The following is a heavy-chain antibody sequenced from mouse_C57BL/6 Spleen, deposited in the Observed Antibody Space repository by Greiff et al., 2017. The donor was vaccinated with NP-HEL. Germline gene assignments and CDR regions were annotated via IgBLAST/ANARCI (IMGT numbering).Heavy chain of an antibody. D-gene: IGHD4-1*01. CDR1: GYAFSSYW. V-gene: IGHV1-80*01. CDR3: ARGSNWVYFDY. CDR2: IYPGDGDT. J-gene: IGHJ2*01. Sequence: QVQLQQSGAELVKPGASVKISCKASGYAFSSYWMNWVKQRPGKGLEWIGQIYPGDGDTNYNGKFKGKATLTADKSSSTAYMQLSSLTSEDSAVYCCARGSNWVYFDYWGQGTTLTVSS.